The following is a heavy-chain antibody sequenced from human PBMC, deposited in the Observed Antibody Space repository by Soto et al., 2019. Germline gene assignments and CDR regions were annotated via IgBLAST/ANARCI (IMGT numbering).Heavy chain of an antibody. Sequence: GGPLRLSCAASGFTFSSYAMSWVRQAPGKGLEWVSAISGSGGSTYYADSVKGRFTISRDNSKNTLYLQMNSLRAEDTAVYYCAKTEVSTIRFLGLAVGYGMDVWGQGTTVTVSS. CDR1: GFTFSSYA. CDR2: ISGSGGST. D-gene: IGHD3-3*01. CDR3: AKTEVSTIRFLGLAVGYGMDV. V-gene: IGHV3-23*01. J-gene: IGHJ6*02.